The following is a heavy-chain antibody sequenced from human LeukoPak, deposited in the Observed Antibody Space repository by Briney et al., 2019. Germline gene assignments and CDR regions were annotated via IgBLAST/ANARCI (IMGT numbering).Heavy chain of an antibody. V-gene: IGHV3-30*18. CDR3: PKDTVQRQMGGFAP. J-gene: IGHJ5*02. CDR1: GFTFSSYG. CDR2: ISYDGSKK. D-gene: IGHD1-1*01. Sequence: GRSLRLSCAASGFTFSSYGMHWDRQAQGKGLGWVGVISYDGSKKYYADSVKGRLTISSDNSKHTLHLQMNRLRAEDRPPHYCPKDTVQRQMGGFAPWGQGTLVTVSS.